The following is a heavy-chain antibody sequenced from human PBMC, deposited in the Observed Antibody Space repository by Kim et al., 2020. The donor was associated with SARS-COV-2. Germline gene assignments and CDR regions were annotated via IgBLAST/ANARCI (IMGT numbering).Heavy chain of an antibody. Sequence: SETLSLTCTVSGGSISSSSYYWGWIRQPPGKGLEWIGSIYYSGSTYYNPSLKSRVTISVDTSKNQFSLKLSSVTAADTAVYYCARHQLSSGGSCYCYEGWFDPWGQGTLVTVSS. D-gene: IGHD2-15*01. J-gene: IGHJ5*02. V-gene: IGHV4-39*01. CDR3: ARHQLSSGGSCYCYEGWFDP. CDR2: IYYSGST. CDR1: GGSISSSSYY.